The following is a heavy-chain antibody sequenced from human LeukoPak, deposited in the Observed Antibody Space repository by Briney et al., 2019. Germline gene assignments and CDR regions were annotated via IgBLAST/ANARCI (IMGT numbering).Heavy chain of an antibody. J-gene: IGHJ4*02. D-gene: IGHD3-9*01. CDR2: ITGSGDST. V-gene: IGHV3-23*01. Sequence: GGSLRLSCAASGFIFSNYAMSWVRQAPGKGLAWVSAITGSGDSTYYADSVQGRFTISRDNSKNTLYVEMNPLRAEDTAVYYCAKWGDYDMLTGYYVPDCWGQGTLVTVSS. CDR3: AKWGDYDMLTGYYVPDC. CDR1: GFIFSNYA.